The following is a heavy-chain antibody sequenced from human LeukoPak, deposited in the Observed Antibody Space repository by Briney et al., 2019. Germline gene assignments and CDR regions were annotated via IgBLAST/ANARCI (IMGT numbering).Heavy chain of an antibody. CDR2: IIPIFGTA. Sequence: SVKVSCKASGGTFSSYAISWVRQAPGQGLEWMGGIIPIFGTANYAQKFQGRVTITADKSTSTAYMELSSLRSEDTAVYYCATSELPGYSSGWYSRWGQGTLVTVSS. CDR3: ATSELPGYSSGWYSR. CDR1: GGTFSSYA. D-gene: IGHD6-19*01. J-gene: IGHJ4*02. V-gene: IGHV1-69*06.